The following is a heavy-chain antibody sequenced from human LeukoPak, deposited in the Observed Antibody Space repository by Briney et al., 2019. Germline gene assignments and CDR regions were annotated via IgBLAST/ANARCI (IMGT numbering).Heavy chain of an antibody. CDR2: INHSGST. Sequence: PSETLSLTCAVYGGSFSGYYWSWIRQPPGKGLEWIREINHSGSTNYNPSLKSRVTISVDTSKNQFSLKLSSVTAADTAVYYCARGAESDSCGGDCYSFNFDYWGQGTLVTVSS. D-gene: IGHD2-21*02. CDR1: GGSFSGYY. CDR3: ARGAESDSCGGDCYSFNFDY. J-gene: IGHJ4*02. V-gene: IGHV4-34*01.